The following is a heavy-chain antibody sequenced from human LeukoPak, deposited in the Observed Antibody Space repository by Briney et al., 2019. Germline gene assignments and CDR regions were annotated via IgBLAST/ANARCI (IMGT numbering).Heavy chain of an antibody. CDR3: AKQVGGSSGWYRAFDI. J-gene: IGHJ3*02. CDR2: IIPIFGTA. Sequence: ASVKVSCKASGGTFSSYAISWVRQAPGQGLEWMGGIIPIFGTANYAQKFQGRVTITADKSTSTAYMELSSLRSEDTAVYYCAKQVGGSSGWYRAFDIWGQGTMVTVSS. CDR1: GGTFSSYA. D-gene: IGHD6-19*01. V-gene: IGHV1-69*06.